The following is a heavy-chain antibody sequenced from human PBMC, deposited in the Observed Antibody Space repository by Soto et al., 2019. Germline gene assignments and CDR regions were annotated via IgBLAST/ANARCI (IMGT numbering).Heavy chain of an antibody. J-gene: IGHJ5*02. Sequence: SETLSLTCTVSGGCISSSRYYWGWIRQPPGKGLEWIGYIYYSGSTNYNPSLKSRVTISVDTSKNQFSLKLSSVTAADTAVYYCARVVVRGVVRLFDPWGQGTLVTVSS. CDR1: GGCISSSRYY. CDR2: IYYSGST. CDR3: ARVVVRGVVRLFDP. D-gene: IGHD3-10*01. V-gene: IGHV4-61*05.